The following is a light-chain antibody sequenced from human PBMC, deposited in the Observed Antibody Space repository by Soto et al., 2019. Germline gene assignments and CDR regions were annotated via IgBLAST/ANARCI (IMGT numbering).Light chain of an antibody. CDR1: QSVSSSY. V-gene: IGKV3-15*01. J-gene: IGKJ1*01. Sequence: EIVFTQSPGTLSLSPGEIATLSCRASQSVSSSYLAWYQQKPGQAPRLLIHGASTRATGFPGRFSGSGSGTDFTLTISSLQSEDFAVYYCQQYNNWPWTFGQGTKVDIK. CDR2: GAS. CDR3: QQYNNWPWT.